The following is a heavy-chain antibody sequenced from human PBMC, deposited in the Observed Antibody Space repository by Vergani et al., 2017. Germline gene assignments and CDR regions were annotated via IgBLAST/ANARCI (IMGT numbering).Heavy chain of an antibody. V-gene: IGHV3-30-3*01. CDR2: ISYDGSNK. CDR1: GFTFSSYA. CDR3: ARLRVTMIVVVRNYGMDV. D-gene: IGHD3-22*01. Sequence: QVQLVESGGGVVQPGRSLRLSCAASGFTFSSYAMHWVRQAPGKGLEWVAVISYDGSNKYYADSVKGRFTISRDNSKNTLYLQMNSLRAEDTAVYYCARLRVTMIVVVRNYGMDVWGQGTTVTVSS. J-gene: IGHJ6*02.